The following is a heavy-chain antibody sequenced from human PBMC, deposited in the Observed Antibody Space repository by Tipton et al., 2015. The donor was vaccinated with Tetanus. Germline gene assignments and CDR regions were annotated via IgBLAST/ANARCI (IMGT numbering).Heavy chain of an antibody. V-gene: IGHV1-69*06. J-gene: IGHJ4*02. D-gene: IGHD3-3*01. CDR2: INPIFGTI. Sequence: QSGAEVKKPGSSVKVSCETSGGSFSTYITSWVRQAPGQGLEWIGSINPIFGTITHAQKFQGRVTITADKSTSTAHISLSSLRSDDTAVYYCARCKGGTREYYAIKYWGQGTLVTVSS. CDR3: ARCKGGTREYYAIKY. CDR1: GGSFSTYI.